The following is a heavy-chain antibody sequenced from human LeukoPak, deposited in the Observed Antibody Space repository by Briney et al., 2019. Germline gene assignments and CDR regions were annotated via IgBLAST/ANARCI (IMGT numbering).Heavy chain of an antibody. CDR1: GDSLSSGGYY. CDR3: ARSGYCSGGNCYSNNAFDI. Sequence: TLSLTCSVSGDSLSSGGYYWSWIRQHPGKGLEYIGYIYHTGGTYYNPSLKSRVTISVDTSNNQFSLKLNSVSAADTAVYYCARSGYCSGGNCYSNNAFDIWGQGTVVTVSS. V-gene: IGHV4-31*03. D-gene: IGHD2-15*01. J-gene: IGHJ3*02. CDR2: IYHTGGT.